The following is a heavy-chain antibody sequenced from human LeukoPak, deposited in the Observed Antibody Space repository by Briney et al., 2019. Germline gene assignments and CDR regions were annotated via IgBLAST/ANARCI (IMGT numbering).Heavy chain of an antibody. D-gene: IGHD3-22*01. J-gene: IGHJ4*02. Sequence: PGGSLRLSCAASGFIFSSYSMSWVCQAPGKGLEWVSAIGGSGGNTYYADSVKGRFTISRDNSKNTLYLQMNSLRAEDTAVYYCVSVGVYNSGRYFPDYWGQGTLVTVSS. CDR3: VSVGVYNSGRYFPDY. CDR1: GFIFSSYS. V-gene: IGHV3-23*01. CDR2: IGGSGGNT.